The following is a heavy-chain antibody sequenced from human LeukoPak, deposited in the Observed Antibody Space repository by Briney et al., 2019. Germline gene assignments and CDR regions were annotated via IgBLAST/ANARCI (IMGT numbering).Heavy chain of an antibody. CDR1: GYTFTSYG. Sequence: ASVKVSCKASGYTFTSYGISWVRQAPGQGLEWMGWISAYNGNTNYSQKLRGRVTMTTDTSTSTAYMELRSLRSDDTAVYYCARVHYYDSSGYCDYWGQGTLVTVSS. D-gene: IGHD3-22*01. V-gene: IGHV1-18*01. CDR3: ARVHYYDSSGYCDY. CDR2: ISAYNGNT. J-gene: IGHJ4*02.